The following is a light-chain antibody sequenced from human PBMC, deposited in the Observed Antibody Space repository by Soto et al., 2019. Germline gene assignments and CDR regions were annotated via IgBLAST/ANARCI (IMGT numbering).Light chain of an antibody. CDR1: QSVSSTY. Sequence: IVWLQSPGPLSLSQGDRATLSXRASQSVSSTYLAWYQHQPGXAPRIXXACXFSRARGSPARFSGSGSGTDFTPTSSSRKPDDLAVYYLQQRSRWTRTFGHGTTVDIK. CDR2: CXF. J-gene: IGKJ1*01. V-gene: IGKV3D-20*02. CDR3: QQRSRWTRT.